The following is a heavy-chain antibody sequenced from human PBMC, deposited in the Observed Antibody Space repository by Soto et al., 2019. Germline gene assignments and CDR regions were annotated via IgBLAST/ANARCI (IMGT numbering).Heavy chain of an antibody. CDR3: TISVAASGFGFDP. Sequence: PGGSLRLSCAASGFTFSNAWMSWVRQAPGKGLEWVGRIKSKTDGGTTDYAAPVKGRFTISRDDSKNTLYLQMNSLKTEDTAVYYCTISVAASGFGFDPWGQGTLVTVPQ. CDR2: IKSKTDGGTT. D-gene: IGHD2-15*01. CDR1: GFTFSNAW. V-gene: IGHV3-15*01. J-gene: IGHJ5*02.